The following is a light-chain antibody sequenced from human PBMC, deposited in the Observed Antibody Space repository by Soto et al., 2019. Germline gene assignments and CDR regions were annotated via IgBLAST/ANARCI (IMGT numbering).Light chain of an antibody. CDR2: DAS. Sequence: NHMTLSASTRSAYVRDRVTITCQASQDISNYLNWYQQKPGKAPKLLIYDASNLETGVPSRFSGSGSGTDFTSTISSLQPEDIATYYGQPYDNPPSFAGGTKVDIK. J-gene: IGKJ4*01. V-gene: IGKV1-33*01. CDR3: QPYDNPPS. CDR1: QDISNY.